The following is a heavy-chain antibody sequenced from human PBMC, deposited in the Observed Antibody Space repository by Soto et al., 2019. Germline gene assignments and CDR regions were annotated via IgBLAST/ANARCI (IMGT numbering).Heavy chain of an antibody. V-gene: IGHV4-30-4*01. D-gene: IGHD3-16*02. J-gene: IGHJ3*02. CDR2: IYYSGST. CDR3: ARVFNYDYVWGSYRYKGGDAFDI. Sequence: SETLSLTCTVSGGSISSGDYYWSWIRQPPGKGLEWIGYIYYSGSTNYNPSPKSRVTISVDTSKNQFSLKLSSVTAADTAVYYCARVFNYDYVWGSYRYKGGDAFDIWGQGTMVTVSS. CDR1: GGSISSGDYY.